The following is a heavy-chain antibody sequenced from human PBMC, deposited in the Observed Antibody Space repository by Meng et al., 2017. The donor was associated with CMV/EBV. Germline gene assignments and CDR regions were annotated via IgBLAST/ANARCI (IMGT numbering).Heavy chain of an antibody. V-gene: IGHV4-39*07. J-gene: IGHJ4*02. D-gene: IGHD6-19*01. CDR3: RVYSSGWYYFDY. CDR2: IYYSGST. CDR1: GGSISSSYY. Sequence: GSLRLSCTVSGGSISSSYYWCWIRQPPGKGRECIGSIYYSGSTYYNPSLKSRVTISVDTSKNQFSLKRSSVTAADTAVYYCRVYSSGWYYFDYWGQGTLVTVSS.